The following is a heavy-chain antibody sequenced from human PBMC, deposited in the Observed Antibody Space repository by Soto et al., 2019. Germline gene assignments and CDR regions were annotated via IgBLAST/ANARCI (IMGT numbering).Heavy chain of an antibody. CDR3: AILGGERGYCSGGSCPFDY. D-gene: IGHD2-15*01. Sequence: ASVKLSCKASGYTFTGYYIHWVRQAPGQGLEWMGWINPNSGGTNYAQKFQGWVTMTRDTSISTAYMELSRLRSDDTAVYYCAILGGERGYCSGGSCPFDYWGQGTLVTVSS. CDR2: INPNSGGT. J-gene: IGHJ4*02. CDR1: GYTFTGYY. V-gene: IGHV1-2*04.